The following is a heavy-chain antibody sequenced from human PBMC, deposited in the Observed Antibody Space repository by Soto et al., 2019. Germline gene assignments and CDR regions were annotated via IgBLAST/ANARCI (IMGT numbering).Heavy chain of an antibody. CDR2: INHSGST. CDR1: GGSFSGYY. V-gene: IGHV4-34*01. Sequence: SETLSLTCAVYGGSFSGYYWSWIRQPPGKGLEWIGEINHSGSTNYNPSLKSRVTISVDTSKNQFSLKLSSVTAADTAVYYCARSGGYCSGGSGPPPYYYYYGMGVWGQGTTVTVSS. CDR3: ARSGGYCSGGSGPPPYYYYYGMGV. J-gene: IGHJ6*02. D-gene: IGHD2-15*01.